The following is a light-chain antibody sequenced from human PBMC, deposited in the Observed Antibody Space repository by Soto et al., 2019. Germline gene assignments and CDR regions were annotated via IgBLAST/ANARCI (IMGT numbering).Light chain of an antibody. J-gene: IGKJ5*01. Sequence: DIQMTQSPSSVSASVGDRVTITCRASQGVSSWLAWYQQKPGKAPNLLIYATSNLQSGVPSRFSGSGSGTDFTLTISSLQPEDIATYYCQEYDSLPPTFGQGTRLEIK. V-gene: IGKV1-12*01. CDR1: QGVSSW. CDR3: QEYDSLPPT. CDR2: ATS.